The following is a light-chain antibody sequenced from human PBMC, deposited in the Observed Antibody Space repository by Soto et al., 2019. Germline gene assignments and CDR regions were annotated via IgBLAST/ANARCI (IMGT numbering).Light chain of an antibody. Sequence: IQMTQSPSSLSASVAHRVTLACLASQGSSTWVAWYQQKPEKAPKTLIFDASNLQSVVPSRFSGSGSGTDFTLTISSVQPEYFATYYCQQYKSYPLTFGGGTKVDI. CDR1: QGSSTW. CDR2: DAS. J-gene: IGKJ4*01. CDR3: QQYKSYPLT. V-gene: IGKV1D-16*01.